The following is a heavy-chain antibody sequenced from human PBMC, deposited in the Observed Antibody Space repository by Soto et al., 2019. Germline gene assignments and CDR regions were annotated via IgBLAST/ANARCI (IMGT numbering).Heavy chain of an antibody. Sequence: ASVKVSFKASGYTFTSYAMHWVRQAPGQRLEWMGWINAGNGNTKYSQKFQGRVTITRDTSASTAYMELSGLRSEDTAVYYCASPRHCSSTSCYRLDYWGQGTLVTVSS. CDR3: ASPRHCSSTSCYRLDY. CDR2: INAGNGNT. J-gene: IGHJ4*02. D-gene: IGHD2-2*02. CDR1: GYTFTSYA. V-gene: IGHV1-3*01.